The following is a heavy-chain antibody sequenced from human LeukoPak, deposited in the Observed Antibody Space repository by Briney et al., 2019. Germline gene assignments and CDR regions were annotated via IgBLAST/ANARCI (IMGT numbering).Heavy chain of an antibody. CDR1: GFIFSSDS. J-gene: IGHJ4*02. CDR2: ISGTGAYI. V-gene: IGHV3-21*01. D-gene: IGHD3-9*01. CDR3: TRDLMDYDVSTGLHHYYMDV. Sequence: PGGSLRLFCATSGFIFSSDSMIWVRQAPGKGLEWVSSISGTGAYIYYADSLKGRFTISRDNAKNSLYLQMNSLRADDTAVYYCTRDLMDYDVSTGLHHYYMDVWGQGTLVTVSS.